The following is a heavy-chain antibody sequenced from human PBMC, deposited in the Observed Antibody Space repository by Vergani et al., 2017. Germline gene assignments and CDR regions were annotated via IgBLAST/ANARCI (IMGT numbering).Heavy chain of an antibody. D-gene: IGHD4-23*01. CDR1: VGSISSYY. CDR3: ARGDYGDKDAFDI. Sequence: QVQLQESGPGLVKPSETLSLTCTVSVGSISSYYWSWIRQPPGKGLEWIGYIYYSGSTNYNPSLKSRVTISVDTSKNQFSLKLSSVTAADTAVYYCARGDYGDKDAFDIWGQGTMVTVSS. V-gene: IGHV4-59*01. CDR2: IYYSGST. J-gene: IGHJ3*02.